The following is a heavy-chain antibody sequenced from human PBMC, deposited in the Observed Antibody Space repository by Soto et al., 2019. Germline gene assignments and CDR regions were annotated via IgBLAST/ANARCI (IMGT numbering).Heavy chain of an antibody. CDR2: IFQSGST. D-gene: IGHD6-19*01. J-gene: IGHJ5*02. V-gene: IGHV4-4*02. CDR1: GGTIRSPDW. CDR3: ARGRGRYSSGWSWFAP. Sequence: QVQLQESGPGLVEPSGTLSLTCGVSGGTIRSPDWWTWVRQPPGKGLEWIGEIFQSGSTNYTPSLESRVTISVDKSKNQFSLTLTSVTAADTAVYFCARGRGRYSSGWSWFAPWGQGILVTVSS.